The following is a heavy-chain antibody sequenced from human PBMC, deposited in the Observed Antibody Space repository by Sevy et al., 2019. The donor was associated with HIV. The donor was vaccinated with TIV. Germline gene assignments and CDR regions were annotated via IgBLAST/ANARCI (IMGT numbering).Heavy chain of an antibody. J-gene: IGHJ4*02. Sequence: GGSLGLSCAASGFTFSSYAMHWVRQAPGKGLEWVAVISYDGSNKYYADSVKGRFTISRDNSKNTLYLQMNSLRAEDTAVYYCARATGIAAAGTGYFDYWGQGTLVTVSS. CDR2: ISYDGSNK. V-gene: IGHV3-30-3*01. CDR3: ARATGIAAAGTGYFDY. CDR1: GFTFSSYA. D-gene: IGHD6-13*01.